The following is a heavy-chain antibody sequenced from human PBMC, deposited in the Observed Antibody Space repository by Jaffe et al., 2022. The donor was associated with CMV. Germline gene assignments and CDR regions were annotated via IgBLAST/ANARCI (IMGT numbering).Heavy chain of an antibody. J-gene: IGHJ4*02. D-gene: IGHD6-19*01. CDR2: ISWNSGSI. Sequence: EVQLVESGGGLVQPGRSLRLSCAASGFTFADYAMHWVRQAPGKGLEWVSGISWNSGSIGYADSVKGRFTISRDNAKNSVYLQMNSLKAEDTAYYYCAKDKGQWLAVQIIWGQGTLVTVSS. CDR3: AKDKGQWLAVQII. CDR1: GFTFADYA. V-gene: IGHV3-9*01.